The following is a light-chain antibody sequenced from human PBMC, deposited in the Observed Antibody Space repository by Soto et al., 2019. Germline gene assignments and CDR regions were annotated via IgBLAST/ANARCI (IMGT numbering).Light chain of an antibody. CDR1: QSVSSN. CDR3: QQYNNWPPFT. Sequence: EIVMTQSPATLSVSPGERATLSCRASQSVSSNLAWYQQKPGQAPRLLIYGASTRPPGIPARFSGSGSGTEFTLTITSLQSEDVAVYYCQQYNNWPPFTLGPGTKVDIK. CDR2: GAS. J-gene: IGKJ3*01. V-gene: IGKV3-15*01.